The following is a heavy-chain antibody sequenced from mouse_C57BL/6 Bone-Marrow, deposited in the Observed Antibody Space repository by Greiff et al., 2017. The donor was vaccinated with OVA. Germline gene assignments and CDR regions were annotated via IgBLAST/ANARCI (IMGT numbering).Heavy chain of an antibody. CDR3: ARGLRLREAWFAY. CDR2: INPSNGGT. CDR1: GYTFTSYW. Sequence: VQLQQPGTELVKPGASVKLSCKASGYTFTSYWMHWVKQRPGQGLEWIGNINPSNGGTNYNEKFKSKATLTVDKSSSTAYMQLSSLTSEDSAVYYCARGLRLREAWFAYWGQGTLVTVSA. D-gene: IGHD3-2*02. J-gene: IGHJ3*01. V-gene: IGHV1-53*01.